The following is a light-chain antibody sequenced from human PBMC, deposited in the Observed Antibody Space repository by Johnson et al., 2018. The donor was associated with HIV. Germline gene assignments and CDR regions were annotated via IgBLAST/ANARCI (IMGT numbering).Light chain of an antibody. V-gene: IGLV1-51*01. CDR1: SSNIGNNY. CDR3: GTWDSSLSAGQV. J-gene: IGLJ1*01. Sequence: QSVLTQPPSVSAAPGQKVTISCSGSSSNIGNNYVSWYQHLPGAAPKLLIYDNNKRPSGIPDRFSGSKSGTSATLGITGLQTGDEAEYYCGTWDSSLSAGQVFGTGTKVTVL. CDR2: DNN.